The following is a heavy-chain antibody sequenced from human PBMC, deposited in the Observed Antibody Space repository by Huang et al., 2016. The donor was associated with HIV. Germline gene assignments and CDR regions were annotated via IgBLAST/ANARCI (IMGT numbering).Heavy chain of an antibody. J-gene: IGHJ6*02. CDR2: IKQDESEK. V-gene: IGHV3-7*01. D-gene: IGHD1-7*01. CDR1: TFRFGAYW. Sequence: VESGGRLVQPGGSIRLSCVGSTFRFGAYWMSWVRQSPGKGLEWVANIKQDESEKYYVDSVKGRFNISRDKAKKVWFLEMNNVRVEDTATYYCATKTAAMDIWGQGTTVTVS. CDR3: ATKTAAMDI.